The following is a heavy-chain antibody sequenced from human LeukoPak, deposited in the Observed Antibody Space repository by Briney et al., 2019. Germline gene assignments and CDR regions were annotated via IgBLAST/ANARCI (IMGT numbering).Heavy chain of an antibody. Sequence: VASVKVSCKASGGTFSSYAMSWVRQAPGQGLEWMGGIIPIFGTANYAQKFQGRVTITADKSTSTAYMELSSLRSEDTAVYYCAREKRRFLEWLPLDYWGQGTLVTVSS. CDR2: IIPIFGTA. CDR3: AREKRRFLEWLPLDY. CDR1: GGTFSSYA. D-gene: IGHD3-3*01. V-gene: IGHV1-69*06. J-gene: IGHJ4*02.